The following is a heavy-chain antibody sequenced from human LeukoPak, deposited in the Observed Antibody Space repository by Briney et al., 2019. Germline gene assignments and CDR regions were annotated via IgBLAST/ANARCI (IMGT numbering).Heavy chain of an antibody. CDR3: ARGASNRFDY. CDR1: ELTFSNYW. Sequence: SGGSLRLSCAASELTFSNYWMHWVRQAPGKGLVWVSRIYTDGSSTNYADSVKGRFTISRDNAKNTLYLQMNSLRGEDTAVYYCARGASNRFDYWGQGTLVTVSS. CDR2: IYTDGSST. V-gene: IGHV3-74*01. D-gene: IGHD1-14*01. J-gene: IGHJ4*02.